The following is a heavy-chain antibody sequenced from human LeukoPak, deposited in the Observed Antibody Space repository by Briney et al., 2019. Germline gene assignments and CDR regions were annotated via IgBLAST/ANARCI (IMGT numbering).Heavy chain of an antibody. CDR1: GFTFRNYA. CDR3: AKWGDYDILTGYYDSDY. CDR2: TGGRGGGT. Sequence: GAPLRLSCAASGFTFRNYAMSWVRQAPGKGLEWVSATGGRGGGTYYADSVKGRFTVSRDDSKNTLYLQMNTLRAEDTAVYYCAKWGDYDILTGYYDSDYWGQGALVTVSS. D-gene: IGHD3-9*01. J-gene: IGHJ4*02. V-gene: IGHV3-23*01.